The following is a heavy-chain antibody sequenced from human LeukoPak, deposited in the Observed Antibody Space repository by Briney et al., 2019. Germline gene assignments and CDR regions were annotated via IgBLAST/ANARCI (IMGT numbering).Heavy chain of an antibody. CDR2: IKQDGSEK. V-gene: IGHV3-7*01. D-gene: IGHD3-10*01. J-gene: IGHJ4*02. CDR1: GFTFSSYW. CDR3: AKSKSSGSLDN. Sequence: GGSLRLSCAASGFTFSSYWMSWVRQAPGKGLEWVANIKQDGSEKYYVDSVKGRFTISRDNAKNSLYLQMNSLRAEDTAVYYCAKSKSSGSLDNWGQGTLVTVSS.